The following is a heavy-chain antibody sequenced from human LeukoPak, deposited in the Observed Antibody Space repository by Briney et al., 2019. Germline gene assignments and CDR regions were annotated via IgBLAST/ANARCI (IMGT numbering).Heavy chain of an antibody. CDR2: ISGSGGST. V-gene: IGHV3-23*01. J-gene: IGHJ6*03. D-gene: IGHD3-10*01. Sequence: GGSLRLSCAASGFTFSTYGMSRVRQAPGKGLEWVSAISGSGGSTYYADSVKGRFTISRDNSKNALNLQMHNLRAEDTAVYYCARVYYGSGSLHYYYYYMDVWGKGTTVTISS. CDR3: ARVYYGSGSLHYYYYYMDV. CDR1: GFTFSTYG.